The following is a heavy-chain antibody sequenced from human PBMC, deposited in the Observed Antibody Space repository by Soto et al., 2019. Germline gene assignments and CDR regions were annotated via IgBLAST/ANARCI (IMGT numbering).Heavy chain of an antibody. Sequence: GGSLRLSCAASGFTFSSYEMNWVRQAPGKGLEWVSYISSSGSTIYYADSVKGRFTISRDNAKNSLYLQMNSLRAEDTAVYYCARAPRLYDYVWGSYAWGQGTLVTVSS. J-gene: IGHJ5*02. D-gene: IGHD3-16*01. CDR3: ARAPRLYDYVWGSYA. CDR2: ISSSGSTI. V-gene: IGHV3-48*03. CDR1: GFTFSSYE.